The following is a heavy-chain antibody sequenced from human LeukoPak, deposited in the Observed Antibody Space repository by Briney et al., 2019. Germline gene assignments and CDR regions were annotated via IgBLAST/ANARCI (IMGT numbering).Heavy chain of an antibody. V-gene: IGHV3-74*01. D-gene: IGHD2-2*01. Sequence: GGSLRLSCAASGFSFSNFWMYWVRQAPGKGLVWVSRINRDGSYTVYADSVKGRFTISRDNAKNTLYLQMNRLGAEDTAVYYCARDSYTSPDYWGQGTLVTVSS. CDR2: INRDGSYT. CDR3: ARDSYTSPDY. CDR1: GFSFSNFW. J-gene: IGHJ4*02.